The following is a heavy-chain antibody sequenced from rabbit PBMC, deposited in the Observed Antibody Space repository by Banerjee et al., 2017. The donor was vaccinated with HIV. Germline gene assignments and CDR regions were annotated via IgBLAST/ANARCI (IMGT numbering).Heavy chain of an antibody. J-gene: IGHJ4*01. CDR1: GFSFSNKYV. CDR2: INTSSGNT. V-gene: IGHV1S40*01. D-gene: IGHD6-1*01. CDR3: ARDGAGYAGYGYAHL. Sequence: QSLEESGGDLVKPGASLTLTCTASGFSFSNKYVMCWVRQAPGKGLEWIACINTSSGNTVYATWAKGRFTISRTSSTTVALQMTSLTAADTATYFCARDGAGYAGYGYAHLWGPGTLVTVS.